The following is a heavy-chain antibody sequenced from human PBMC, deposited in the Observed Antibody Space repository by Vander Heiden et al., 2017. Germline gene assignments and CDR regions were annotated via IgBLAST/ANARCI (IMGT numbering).Heavy chain of an antibody. V-gene: IGHV3-33*01. CDR1: GFTFSSYG. J-gene: IGHJ6*02. CDR2: IWYDGSNK. CDR3: ARGAYGSGSYYANVRYYYYGMDV. D-gene: IGHD3-10*01. Sequence: QVQLVESGGGVVQPGRSLRLSCAASGFTFSSYGMHWVRQAPGKGLEWVAVIWYDGSNKYYADSVKGRFTISRDNSKNTLYLQMNSLRAEDTAVYYCARGAYGSGSYYANVRYYYYGMDVWGQGTTVTVSS.